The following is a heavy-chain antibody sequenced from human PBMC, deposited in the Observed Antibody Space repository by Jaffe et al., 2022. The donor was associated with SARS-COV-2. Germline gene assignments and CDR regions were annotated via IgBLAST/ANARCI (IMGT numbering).Heavy chain of an antibody. Sequence: EVQLVESGGGLVKPGGSLRLSCAASGFTFSSYSMNWVRQAPGKGLEWVSSISSSSSYIYYADSVKGRFTISRDNAKNSLYLQMNSLRAEDTAVYYCARDGDCSSTSCYGLGGWFDPWGQGTLVTVSS. J-gene: IGHJ5*02. CDR3: ARDGDCSSTSCYGLGGWFDP. V-gene: IGHV3-21*01. CDR2: ISSSSSYI. D-gene: IGHD2-2*01. CDR1: GFTFSSYS.